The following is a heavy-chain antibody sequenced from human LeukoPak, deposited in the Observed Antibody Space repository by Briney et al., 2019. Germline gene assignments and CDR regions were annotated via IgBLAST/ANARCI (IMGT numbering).Heavy chain of an antibody. Sequence: GGSLRLSCAASGFTFSSYAMSWVRQAPGKGLEWVSAISGSGGSTYYADSVKGRFTISRDNSKNTLYLQMNSLRAEDTAVYYCAKDTSATVVPYYFDYWGQGTLVTVSS. CDR1: GFTFSSYA. V-gene: IGHV3-23*01. CDR3: AKDTSATVVPYYFDY. D-gene: IGHD4-23*01. CDR2: ISGSGGST. J-gene: IGHJ4*02.